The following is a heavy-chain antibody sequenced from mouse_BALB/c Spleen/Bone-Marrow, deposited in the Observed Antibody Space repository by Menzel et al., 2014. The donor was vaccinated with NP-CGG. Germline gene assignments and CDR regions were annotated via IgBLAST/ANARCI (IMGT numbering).Heavy chain of an antibody. D-gene: IGHD2-4*01. CDR2: IWAGGST. Sequence: VQLVESGPGLVAPSPSLSITCTVSGFSLTSYGVHWVRQPPGKGLEWLGVIWAGGSTNYNSALMSRLSISKDNSKSQFFLKMISLQTDDTAMYYCARDLYYDYDEGFAYWGQGTLVTVSA. CDR3: ARDLYYDYDEGFAY. CDR1: GFSLTSYG. V-gene: IGHV2-9*02. J-gene: IGHJ3*01.